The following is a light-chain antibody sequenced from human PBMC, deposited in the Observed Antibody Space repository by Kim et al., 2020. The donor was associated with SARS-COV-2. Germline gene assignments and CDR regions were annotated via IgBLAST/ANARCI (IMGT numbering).Light chain of an antibody. CDR3: QQYGTLWT. CDR2: RAS. CDR1: QSISSW. J-gene: IGKJ1*01. V-gene: IGKV1-5*03. Sequence: SASVGDRVTITCRASQSISSWLAWYQQKPGKAPKVLMYRASSLESGVPSRFSGSGSGTEFTLTISSLQPDDFATYYCQQYGTLWTFGQGTKVDIK.